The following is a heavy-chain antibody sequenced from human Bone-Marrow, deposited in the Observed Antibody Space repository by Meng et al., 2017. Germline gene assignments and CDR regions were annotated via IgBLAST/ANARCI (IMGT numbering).Heavy chain of an antibody. D-gene: IGHD1-26*01. CDR2: IYYSGST. J-gene: IGHJ4*02. CDR1: GCSISSGGYY. V-gene: IGHV4-31*01. CDR3: ARVGYSGSRVTSYYFDY. Sequence: VQLRGSAPGSLKPSQTLSLTCTVSGCSISSGGYYWSWIRQHPGKGLEWIGYIYYSGSTYYNPSLKSLVTISVDTSKNQFSLKLSSVTAADTAVYYCARVGYSGSRVTSYYFDYWGQGTLVTVSS.